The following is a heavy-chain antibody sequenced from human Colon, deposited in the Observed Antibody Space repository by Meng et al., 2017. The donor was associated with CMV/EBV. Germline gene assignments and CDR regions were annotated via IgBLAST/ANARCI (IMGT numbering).Heavy chain of an antibody. J-gene: IGHJ6*02. V-gene: IGHV1-46*01. D-gene: IGHD3-22*01. Sequence: ASVKVSCKTSGYTFTSHYMHWVRQAPGQGLEWMGVIHPSGTPTVYSQKFQGRITLTTDTSTSTVYMELSRLGSDDTALYYCATDLDAYDGNGFAYSYAMDVWGQGSLVTVSS. CDR2: IHPSGTPT. CDR3: ATDLDAYDGNGFAYSYAMDV. CDR1: GYTFTSHY.